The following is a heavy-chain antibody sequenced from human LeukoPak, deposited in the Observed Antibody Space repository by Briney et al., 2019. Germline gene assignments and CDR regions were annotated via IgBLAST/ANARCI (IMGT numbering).Heavy chain of an antibody. CDR1: GVSISSSSYY. CDR2: IYYNGTT. J-gene: IGHJ3*02. V-gene: IGHV4-39*07. D-gene: IGHD3-22*01. Sequence: SETLSLTCTVSGVSISSSSYYWGWLRQPPGKGLEWIGNIYYNGTTNYNPSLKSRVTISVDTSKNQFSLKLSSATAADTAVYYCARDSRITMIVVRAFDIWGQGTMVTVSS. CDR3: ARDSRITMIVVRAFDI.